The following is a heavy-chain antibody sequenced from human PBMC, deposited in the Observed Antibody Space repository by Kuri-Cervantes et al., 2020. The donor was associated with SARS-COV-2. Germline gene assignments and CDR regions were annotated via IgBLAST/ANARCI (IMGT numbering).Heavy chain of an antibody. CDR1: GFTFSSYA. D-gene: IGHD1-7*01. V-gene: IGHV3-23*03. CDR3: AKDPTATTEYYYAMDV. Sequence: GGSLRLSCAASGFTFSSYAMSWVRQAPGKGLEWASVIYSGGSSTYYADSVKGRFTISRDNSKNTLYLQMNSLRAEDTAVYFCAKDPTATTEYYYAMDVWGQGTTVTVSS. CDR2: IYSGGSST. J-gene: IGHJ6*02.